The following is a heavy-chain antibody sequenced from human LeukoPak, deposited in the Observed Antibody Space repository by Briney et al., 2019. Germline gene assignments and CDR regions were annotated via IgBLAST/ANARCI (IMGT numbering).Heavy chain of an antibody. CDR2: ISSSGSTI. V-gene: IGHV3-48*03. J-gene: IGHJ6*02. CDR1: GFTFSSYE. Sequence: GGSLRLSCAASGFTFSSYEMNWVRQAPGKGLEWVSYISSSGSTIYYADSVKGRFTISRDNAKNSLYLQMNSLRAEDTAVYYCARDTTVDTAMVTWGLYYYYYGMDVWGQGTTVTVSS. D-gene: IGHD5-18*01. CDR3: ARDTTVDTAMVTWGLYYYYYGMDV.